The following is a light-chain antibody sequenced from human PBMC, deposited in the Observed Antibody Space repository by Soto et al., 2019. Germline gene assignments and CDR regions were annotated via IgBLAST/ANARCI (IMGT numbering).Light chain of an antibody. CDR2: SNN. V-gene: IGLV1-44*01. Sequence: QSVLTQPPSASGTPGQRVTIPCSGSSSNIGSNTVNWYQQLPGTAPNLLIYSNNQRPSGVPDRFSGSKSGTSASLAISGLQSEDEADYYCAAWGASLNGWVFGGGTKVTVL. CDR3: AAWGASLNGWV. CDR1: SSNIGSNT. J-gene: IGLJ3*02.